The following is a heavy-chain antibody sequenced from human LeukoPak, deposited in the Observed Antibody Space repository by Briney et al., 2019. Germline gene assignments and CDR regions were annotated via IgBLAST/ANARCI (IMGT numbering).Heavy chain of an antibody. J-gene: IGHJ4*02. CDR3: ARDRGISGWPFDY. Sequence: GGSLRLSCAASGFTFSSYSMNWVRQAPGKGLEWVSSISSSSSYIYYADSVKGRFTISRDNAKNSLYLQMNSLRAKDTAVYYCARDRGISGWPFDYWGQGTLVAVSS. D-gene: IGHD6-19*01. CDR1: GFTFSSYS. V-gene: IGHV3-21*01. CDR2: ISSSSSYI.